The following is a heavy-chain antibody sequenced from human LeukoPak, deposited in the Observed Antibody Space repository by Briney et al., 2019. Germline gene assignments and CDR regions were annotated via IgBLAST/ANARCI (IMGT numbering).Heavy chain of an antibody. D-gene: IGHD6-19*01. V-gene: IGHV3-11*01. CDR3: ARADSSGWYMPTHDAFDI. CDR2: ISSSGSTI. J-gene: IGHJ3*02. Sequence: GGSLRLSCAASGFTFSDYYMSWIRQAPGKGLEWVSYISSSGSTIYYADSVKGRFTITRDNAKNSLYLQMNSLRAEDTAVYYCARADSSGWYMPTHDAFDIWGQGTMVTVSS. CDR1: GFTFSDYY.